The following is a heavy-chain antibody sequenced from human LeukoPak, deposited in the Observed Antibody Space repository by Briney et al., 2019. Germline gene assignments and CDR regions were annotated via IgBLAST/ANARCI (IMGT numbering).Heavy chain of an antibody. CDR2: IKQDGSEK. CDR1: GFTFSSYW. D-gene: IGHD3-10*01. Sequence: GGSLRLSCAASGFTFSSYWVSWVRQAPGKGLEWVANIKQDGSEKYYVDSVKGRFTISRDNAKNSLYLQMNSLRAEDTAVYYCARVVYGSGSYYSHYYYYYMDVWGKGTTVTVSS. CDR3: ARVVYGSGSYYSHYYYYYMDV. J-gene: IGHJ6*03. V-gene: IGHV3-7*04.